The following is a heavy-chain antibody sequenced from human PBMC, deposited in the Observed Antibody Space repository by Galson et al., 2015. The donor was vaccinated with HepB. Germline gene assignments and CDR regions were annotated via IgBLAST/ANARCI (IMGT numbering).Heavy chain of an antibody. CDR2: FYYTGNT. CDR3: ARRNGDNFHYAMDV. V-gene: IGHV4-39*01. D-gene: IGHD4/OR15-4a*01. CDR1: GDSISSRNYY. Sequence: SETLSLTCSVSGDSISSRNYYWGWIRQSPGKGLEWIGSFYYTGNTYYIPSLKSRVTISADTSKDLVSLTLASVTAADTALCYCARRNGDNFHYAMDVWGQGTTVTVSS. J-gene: IGHJ6*02.